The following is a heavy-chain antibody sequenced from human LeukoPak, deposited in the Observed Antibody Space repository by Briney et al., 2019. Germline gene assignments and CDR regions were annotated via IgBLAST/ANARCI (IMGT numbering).Heavy chain of an antibody. D-gene: IGHD3-9*01. V-gene: IGHV3-7*01. Sequence: GGSLRLSCAASGFTFSSYWMSWVRQAPGEGLEWVANIKQDGSEKYYVDSVKGRFTISRDNAKNSLYLQMNSLRAEDTAVYYCARVADDILTGHFDYWGQGTLVTVSS. CDR3: ARVADDILTGHFDY. J-gene: IGHJ4*02. CDR2: IKQDGSEK. CDR1: GFTFSSYW.